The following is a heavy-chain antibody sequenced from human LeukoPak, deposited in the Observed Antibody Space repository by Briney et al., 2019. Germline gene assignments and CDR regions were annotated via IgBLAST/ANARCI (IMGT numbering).Heavy chain of an antibody. CDR2: ISWNSGSI. D-gene: IGHD5-12*01. Sequence: SLRLSCAASGFTVDDYAMHWVRQAPGKGLEWVSGISWNSGSIGYADSVKGRFTISRDNAKISLYLQMNSLRAEDTALYYCAKDSIHSGYDHFDYWGQGTLVTVSS. J-gene: IGHJ4*02. CDR3: AKDSIHSGYDHFDY. CDR1: GFTVDDYA. V-gene: IGHV3-9*01.